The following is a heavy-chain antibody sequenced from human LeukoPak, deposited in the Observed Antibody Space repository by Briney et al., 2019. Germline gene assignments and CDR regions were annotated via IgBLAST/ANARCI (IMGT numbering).Heavy chain of an antibody. CDR3: AKRGTGYYFFDY. D-gene: IGHD3/OR15-3a*01. CDR1: GFTFTGYA. Sequence: GGSLRLSCAASGFTFTGYAMGWVRQAPGKGLEWVSAISGSGGSTFYADSVKGRFTISRDNSKNTLFLQMNSLRAEDTVVYYCAKRGTGYYFFDYWGQGTLVTVSS. V-gene: IGHV3-23*01. J-gene: IGHJ4*02. CDR2: ISGSGGST.